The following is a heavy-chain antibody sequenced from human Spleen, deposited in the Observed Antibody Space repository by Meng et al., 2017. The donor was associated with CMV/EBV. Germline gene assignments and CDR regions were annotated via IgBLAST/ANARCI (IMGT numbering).Heavy chain of an antibody. CDR3: ARVAAAGRGMDV. CDR2: INQDGSQK. V-gene: IGHV3-7*04. Sequence: GGSLRLSCAGSGFSVSNNYMTWVRQAPGKGLEWVANINQDGSQKNYVDSVKGRFTISRDNAKNSLFLQMNSLRAEDTAVYYCARVAAAGRGMDVWGQGTTVTVSS. CDR1: GFSVSNNY. J-gene: IGHJ6*02. D-gene: IGHD6-13*01.